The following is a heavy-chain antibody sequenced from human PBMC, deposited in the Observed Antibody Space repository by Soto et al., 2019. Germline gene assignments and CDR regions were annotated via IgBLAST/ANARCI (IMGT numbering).Heavy chain of an antibody. J-gene: IGHJ3*02. Sequence: GGSLRLSCAASGFTFSSYAMHWVRQAPGKGLEWVAVISYDGSNKYYADSVKGRFTISRDNSKNTLYLQMNSLRAEDTAVYYCAREPYSSSPGGAFDIWGQRTTVTVSS. V-gene: IGHV3-30-3*01. D-gene: IGHD6-13*01. CDR2: ISYDGSNK. CDR1: GFTFSSYA. CDR3: AREPYSSSPGGAFDI.